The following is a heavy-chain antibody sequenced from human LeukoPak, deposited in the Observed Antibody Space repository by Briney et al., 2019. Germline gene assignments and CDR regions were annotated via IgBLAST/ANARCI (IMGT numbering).Heavy chain of an antibody. CDR1: GFTFRSYG. CDR3: ATYDSSGYYGY. V-gene: IGHV3-33*01. Sequence: GGSLRLSCAASGFTFRSYGMHWVRQAPGKGLEWVAVIWYDGSNKYYADSVKGRFTISRDNSKNTLYLQMNSLRAEDTAVYYCATYDSSGYYGYWGQGTLVTVSS. J-gene: IGHJ4*02. CDR2: IWYDGSNK. D-gene: IGHD3-22*01.